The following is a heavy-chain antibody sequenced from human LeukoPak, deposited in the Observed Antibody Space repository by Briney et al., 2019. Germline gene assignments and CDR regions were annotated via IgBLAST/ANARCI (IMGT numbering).Heavy chain of an antibody. CDR1: GFIFSRSA. J-gene: IGHJ4*02. D-gene: IGHD3-10*01. Sequence: GGSPRLSCVASGFIFSRSAMHWVRQAPGKGLEWVAVTSYDESDIWYADSVKGRFTIARDNSRDTLYLQMNSLRSEDTAVYYCARDYYGSIDYWGQGTLVTVSS. CDR3: ARDYYGSIDY. CDR2: TSYDESDI. V-gene: IGHV3-30-3*01.